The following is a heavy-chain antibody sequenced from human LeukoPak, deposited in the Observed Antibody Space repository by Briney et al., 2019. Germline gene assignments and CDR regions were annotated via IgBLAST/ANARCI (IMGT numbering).Heavy chain of an antibody. Sequence: GGSLRLSCAVSGITLSNYGMSWVRQAPGKGLEWVAGISDSGGRTNYADSVKGRFTISRDNPKNTLYLQMNSLRAKDTAVYFCAKRGVVIRVILVGFHKETYYFESWGQGALVTVSS. J-gene: IGHJ4*02. V-gene: IGHV3-23*01. CDR2: ISDSGGRT. CDR3: AKRGVVIRVILVGFHKETYYFES. CDR1: GITLSNYG. D-gene: IGHD3/OR15-3a*01.